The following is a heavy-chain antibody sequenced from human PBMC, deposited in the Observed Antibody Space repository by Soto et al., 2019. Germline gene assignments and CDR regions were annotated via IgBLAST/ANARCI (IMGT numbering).Heavy chain of an antibody. CDR3: ASPKLDYGSPLDV. CDR1: GYSFTSYW. CDR2: IYPGDSDT. Sequence: PGESLKISCKGSGYSFTSYWIGWVRQMPGKGLEWMGIIYPGDSDTRYSPSFQGQVTISADKSISTAYLQWSSLKASDTAMYYCASPKLDYGSPLDVWGQGTTVTVSS. D-gene: IGHD4-17*01. V-gene: IGHV5-51*01. J-gene: IGHJ6*02.